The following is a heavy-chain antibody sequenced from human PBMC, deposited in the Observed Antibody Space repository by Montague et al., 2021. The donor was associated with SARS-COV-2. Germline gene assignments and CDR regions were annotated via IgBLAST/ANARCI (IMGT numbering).Heavy chain of an antibody. CDR1: GGSISSSSWY. V-gene: IGHV4-39*01. D-gene: IGHD6-13*01. J-gene: IGHJ3*02. CDR2: IYYSGST. CDR3: AGSPPGIAAAGTVAAFDI. Sequence: SETLSLTCTVSGGSISSSSWYWGWIRQPPGKGLEWIGSIYYSGSTYYXPSLKSRVTISVDTSKNQFSLKLSSVTAADTAVYYCAGSPPGIAAAGTVAAFDIWGQGTMVTVSS.